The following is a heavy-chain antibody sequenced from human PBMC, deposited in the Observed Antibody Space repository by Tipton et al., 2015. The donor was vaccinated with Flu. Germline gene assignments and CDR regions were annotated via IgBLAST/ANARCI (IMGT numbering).Heavy chain of an antibody. J-gene: IGHJ4*02. CDR1: RGSVSSGDFY. Sequence: LRLSCNVSRGSVSSGDFYWTWIRQPPGKGLEWIGYVYYNGNTNYNPSLKSRVTMSVDTSKNQFSLNLNSVTAADTAVYYCAGFYDSSGYLIFDFWGQGTLVTVSS. CDR2: VYYNGNT. CDR3: AGFYDSSGYLIFDF. V-gene: IGHV4-61*08. D-gene: IGHD3-22*01.